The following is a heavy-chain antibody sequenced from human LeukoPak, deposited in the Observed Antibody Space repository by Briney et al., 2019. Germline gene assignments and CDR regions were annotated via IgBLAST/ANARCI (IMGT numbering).Heavy chain of an antibody. D-gene: IGHD3-3*01. CDR1: GGSFSGYY. CDR2: INHSGST. V-gene: IGHV4-34*01. CDR3: ARGGGHYDFWSGYYGNWFDP. Sequence: PSETLSLTCAVYGGSFSGYYWSWIRQPPGKGLEWIGEINHSGSTNYNPSLKSRVTISVDTSKNQFSLKLSSVTAADTAVYYCARGGGHYDFWSGYYGNWFDPWGQGTLVTVSS. J-gene: IGHJ5*02.